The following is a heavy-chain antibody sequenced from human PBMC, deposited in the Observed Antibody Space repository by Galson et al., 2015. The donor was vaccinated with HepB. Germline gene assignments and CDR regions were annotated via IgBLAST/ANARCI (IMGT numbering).Heavy chain of an antibody. CDR3: AKDQLVIRGVILDDYYNYGMDV. J-gene: IGHJ6*02. D-gene: IGHD3-10*01. Sequence: SLRLSCAASGFTFSSYAMSWVRQAPGKGLEWVSTISGSGSSTYYADSVKGRFTISRDNSKNTLYLQMNSLRAADTAVYYCAKDQLVIRGVILDDYYNYGMDVWGQGTTVTVSS. V-gene: IGHV3-23*01. CDR2: ISGSGSST. CDR1: GFTFSSYA.